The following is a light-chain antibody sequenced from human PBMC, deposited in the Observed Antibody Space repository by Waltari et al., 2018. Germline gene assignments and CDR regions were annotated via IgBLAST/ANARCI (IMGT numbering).Light chain of an antibody. V-gene: IGKV4-1*01. CDR3: QQCYNFPYT. J-gene: IGKJ2*01. CDR1: QSVLSSSNNKNY. Sequence: DIVMTQSPDSLPVSLGDRATINCKSSQSVLSSSNNKNYLGWYPQKPGQPPKLLVSWASTRESGVPDRFSGSGSGTDFTLTISSLQAEDVAVYYCQQCYNFPYTFGQGTKLEIK. CDR2: WAS.